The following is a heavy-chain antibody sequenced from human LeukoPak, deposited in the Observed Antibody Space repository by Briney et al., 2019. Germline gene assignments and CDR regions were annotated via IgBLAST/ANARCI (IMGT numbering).Heavy chain of an antibody. CDR1: GSRFTSYW. J-gene: IGHJ1*01. Sequence: GEALKISCQGSGSRFTSYWIGWVRQMPGKGLEWMGIIYPGDSDTRYSPSFQGQVTISADKSISTAYLQWSSLKASDTAMYYCARLLSYGSGSPFQHWGQGTLVTVSS. D-gene: IGHD3-10*01. CDR3: ARLLSYGSGSPFQH. CDR2: IYPGDSDT. V-gene: IGHV5-51*01.